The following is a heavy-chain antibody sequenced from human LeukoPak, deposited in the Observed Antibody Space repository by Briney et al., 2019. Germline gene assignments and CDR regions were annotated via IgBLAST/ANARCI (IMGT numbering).Heavy chain of an antibody. CDR3: ASTVPAARGRSFDH. CDR2: IYYSGST. D-gene: IGHD2-2*01. CDR1: GGSISSGGYY. Sequence: SETLSLTCTVSGGSISSGGYYWSWIRQHPGKGLEWIGYIYYSGSTNYNPSLKSRVTISVDASKNQFSLKLSSVTAADTAVYYCASTVPAARGRSFDHWGQGTLVTVSS. V-gene: IGHV4-61*08. J-gene: IGHJ4*02.